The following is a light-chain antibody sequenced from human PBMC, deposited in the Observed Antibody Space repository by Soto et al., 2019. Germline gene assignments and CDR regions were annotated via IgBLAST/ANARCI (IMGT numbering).Light chain of an antibody. V-gene: IGLV1-44*01. CDR1: SSNIGSNI. CDR2: TDN. J-gene: IGLJ3*02. Sequence: QSVLTQPPSASGTPGQRVTISCSGSSSNIGSNIVNWYQHLPGTAPKLLIKTDNQRPSGVPDRFSGSKSDTSASLAISGLQSEDEADYYCAAWDDSLNGGLFGGGTNVTVL. CDR3: AAWDDSLNGGL.